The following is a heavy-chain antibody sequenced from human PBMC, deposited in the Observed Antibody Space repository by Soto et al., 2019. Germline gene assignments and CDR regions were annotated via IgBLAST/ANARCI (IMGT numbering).Heavy chain of an antibody. CDR2: ISSSSSTI. V-gene: IGHV3-48*02. D-gene: IGHD5-18*01. CDR1: GFTFSSYS. Sequence: EVQLVESGGGLVQPGGSLRLSCAASGFTFSSYSMNWVRQAPGKGLEWVSYISSSSSTIYYADSVKGRFTISRDNAKNSLYLQMNSLRDEDTAVYYCARDGGYFDYYYGMDVWGQGTTVTVSS. J-gene: IGHJ6*02. CDR3: ARDGGYFDYYYGMDV.